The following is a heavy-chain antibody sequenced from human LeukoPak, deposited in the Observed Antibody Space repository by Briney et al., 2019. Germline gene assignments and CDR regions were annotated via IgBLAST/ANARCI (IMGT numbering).Heavy chain of an antibody. CDR2: INTNTRNP. J-gene: IGHJ3*02. CDR1: GYTFTRYA. Sequence: ASVKVSCKASGYTFTRYAMNWVRQAPGQGLEWMGWINTNTRNPTYAQGFAGRVVFSLDTSVSTAYLQISSLKAEDTAVYYCARGGFDSRWACDIWGQGTMVTVSS. D-gene: IGHD3-9*01. CDR3: ARGGFDSRWACDI. V-gene: IGHV7-4-1*02.